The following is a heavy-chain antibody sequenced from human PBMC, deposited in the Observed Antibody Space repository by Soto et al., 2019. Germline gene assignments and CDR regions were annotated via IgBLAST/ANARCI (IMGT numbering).Heavy chain of an antibody. V-gene: IGHV4-59*01. Sequence: SETLSLTCTVSGGSISSYYWSWIRQPPGKGLEWIGYIYYSGSTNYNPSLKSRVTISVDTSKNQFSLKLSSVTAADTAVYYCAREYSSSFYWFDPWGQGTLVTV. CDR1: GGSISSYY. CDR3: AREYSSSFYWFDP. CDR2: IYYSGST. D-gene: IGHD6-13*01. J-gene: IGHJ5*02.